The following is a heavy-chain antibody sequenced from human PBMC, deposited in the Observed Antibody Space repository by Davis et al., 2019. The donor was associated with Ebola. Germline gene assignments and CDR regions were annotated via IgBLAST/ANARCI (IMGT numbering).Heavy chain of an antibody. Sequence: GESLKISCKGSGYSSTSYWISWVRQMPGKGLEWMGRIDPSDSYTNYSPSFQGHVTISADKSISTAYLQWSSLKASDTAMYYCASRGYNYGYSNYYGMDVWGQGTTVTVSS. D-gene: IGHD5-18*01. V-gene: IGHV5-10-1*01. CDR2: IDPSDSYT. J-gene: IGHJ6*02. CDR3: ASRGYNYGYSNYYGMDV. CDR1: GYSSTSYW.